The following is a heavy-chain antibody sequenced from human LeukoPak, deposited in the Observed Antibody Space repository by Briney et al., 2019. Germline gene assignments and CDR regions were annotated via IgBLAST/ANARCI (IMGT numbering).Heavy chain of an antibody. D-gene: IGHD6-19*01. CDR2: ISSSGSGNI. V-gene: IGHV3-21*01. CDR3: ARGPGIAVAPLQH. J-gene: IGHJ1*01. Sequence: GGSLRLSCAASGFTFSSYSMIWVRQAPGKGLEWVSCISSSGSGNIYYSDAVKSRFTLSRDSAKNSLYLQMNSLRVEDTAFYYCARGPGIAVAPLQHWGQGTLVSVSS. CDR1: GFTFSSYS.